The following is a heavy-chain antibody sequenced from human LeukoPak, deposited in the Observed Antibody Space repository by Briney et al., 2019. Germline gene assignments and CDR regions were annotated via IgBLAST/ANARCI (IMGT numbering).Heavy chain of an antibody. CDR3: ARIAAVATSD. D-gene: IGHD5-12*01. CDR2: ISSSSSYI. J-gene: IGHJ4*02. V-gene: IGHV3-21*01. CDR1: GFTFSSYS. Sequence: GGSLRLSCAASGFTFSSYSMNWVRQAPGKGLEWVSSISSSSSYIYYADSVKGRFTISRDNAKNSLYQQMNSLRAEDTAVYYCARIAAVATSDWGQGTLDTVSS.